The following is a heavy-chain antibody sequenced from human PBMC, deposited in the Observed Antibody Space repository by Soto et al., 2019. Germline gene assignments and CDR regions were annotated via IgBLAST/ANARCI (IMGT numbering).Heavy chain of an antibody. CDR2: ISSSSSYI. CDR1: GFTFSSYS. CDR3: ARDQTAGDWFDP. Sequence: GGSLRLSCAASGFTFSSYSMNWVRQAPGKGLEWVSSISSSSSYIYYADSVKGRFTISRDNAKNTLYLQMNSLRAEDTAVYYCARDQTAGDWFDPWGQGTLVTVSS. V-gene: IGHV3-21*01. D-gene: IGHD2-21*02. J-gene: IGHJ5*02.